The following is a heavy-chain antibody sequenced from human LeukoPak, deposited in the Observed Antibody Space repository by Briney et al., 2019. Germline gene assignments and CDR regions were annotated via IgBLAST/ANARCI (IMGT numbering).Heavy chain of an antibody. Sequence: PGGFLRLSCEASGFRFDFYAMHWVRQAPGKGLEWVAVITSEGSQRYYADSVQGRFIISRDNSKNTMYLQMNGLRPEDTAMFYCARDFAKGSNDYWGQGTLVTVSS. V-gene: IGHV3-30*01. CDR3: ARDFAKGSNDY. J-gene: IGHJ4*02. CDR2: ITSEGSQR. CDR1: GFRFDFYA.